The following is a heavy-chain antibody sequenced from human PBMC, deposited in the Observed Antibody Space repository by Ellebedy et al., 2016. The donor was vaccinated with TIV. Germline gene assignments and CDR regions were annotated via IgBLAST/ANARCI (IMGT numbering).Heavy chain of an antibody. D-gene: IGHD6-6*01. CDR3: ARGRGSSSPGLT. V-gene: IGHV4-59*08. Sequence: SETLSLTCTVSGGSISSYYWSWIRQPPGKGLEWIGYIYYSGSTNYNPSLKSRVTISVDTSKNQFSLKLSSVTAADTAVYYCARGRGSSSPGLTWGQGTLVTVSS. CDR2: IYYSGST. J-gene: IGHJ5*02. CDR1: GGSISSYY.